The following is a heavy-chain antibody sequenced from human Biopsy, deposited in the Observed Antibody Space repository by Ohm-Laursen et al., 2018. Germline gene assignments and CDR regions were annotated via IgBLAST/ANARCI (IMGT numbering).Heavy chain of an antibody. CDR1: GESFNGYY. J-gene: IGHJ6*02. CDR3: VRGVDYYDPYHYYALDV. CDR2: INHSRRT. V-gene: IGHV4-34*01. D-gene: IGHD3-22*01. Sequence: SDTLSLTWSVYGESFNGYYWSWIRQTPGKGLEWIGEINHSRRTNYSPSLKSRVTISVDTSKNQFSLKVRSVTAADTAVYYCVRGVDYYDPYHYYALDVWGQGTTVTVSS.